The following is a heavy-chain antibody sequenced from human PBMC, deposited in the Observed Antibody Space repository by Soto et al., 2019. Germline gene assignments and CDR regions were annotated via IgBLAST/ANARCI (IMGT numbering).Heavy chain of an antibody. CDR3: ARDALFSGSYTLDY. Sequence: QVQLQESGPGLVKPSQTLSLTCTVSGGSISSGGYYWSWIRQHPGKGLEWIGYIYYKGSTYYNPSLRSRFTIAVDTSKDQFALNLGSVTVADTAVYYCARDALFSGSYTLDYWGQGTLVTVSS. V-gene: IGHV4-31*03. CDR1: GGSISSGGYY. D-gene: IGHD1-26*01. CDR2: IYYKGST. J-gene: IGHJ4*02.